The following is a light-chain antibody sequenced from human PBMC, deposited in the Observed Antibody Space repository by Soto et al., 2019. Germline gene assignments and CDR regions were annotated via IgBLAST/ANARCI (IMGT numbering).Light chain of an antibody. V-gene: IGKV3-20*01. CDR3: QQYGSSPLFT. CDR1: QSVSSSY. CDR2: GAS. J-gene: IGKJ3*01. Sequence: EIVLTQSPGTLSLSPGERATLSCRASQSVSSSYLAWYQQKPGQAPRLLIYGASGKATGIPDRFSGSGSGTDFTLTISRLEPEDFAVYYCQQYGSSPLFTCGAGINVDIK.